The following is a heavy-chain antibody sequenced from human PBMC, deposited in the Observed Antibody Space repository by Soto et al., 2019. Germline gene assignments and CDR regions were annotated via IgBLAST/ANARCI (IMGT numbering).Heavy chain of an antibody. Sequence: GESLTISCTCSGDSFTPYWIGWVRQMPGKGLEWMGIIYPGDSDTRYSPSFQGQVTISADKSISSAYLRWSSLTASDSAMYYCARHNNYGMDVWGQGTTVTV. CDR3: ARHNNYGMDV. V-gene: IGHV5-51*01. J-gene: IGHJ6*02. CDR2: IYPGDSDT. CDR1: GDSFTPYW.